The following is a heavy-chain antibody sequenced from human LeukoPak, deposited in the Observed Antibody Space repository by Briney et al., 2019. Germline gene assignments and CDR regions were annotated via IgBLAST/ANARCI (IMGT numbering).Heavy chain of an antibody. CDR2: ISAYNGNT. CDR3: ARDRENYDFWSGYWSYYYYMDV. D-gene: IGHD3-3*01. J-gene: IGHJ6*03. V-gene: IGHV1-18*01. CDR1: GYTFTSYG. Sequence: ASVKVSCKASGYTFTSYGISWVRQAPGQGLEWMGWISAYNGNTNYAQKLQGRVTMTTDTSTSTAYMELRSLRSGDTAVYYCARDRENYDFWSGYWSYYYYMDVWGKGTTVTVSS.